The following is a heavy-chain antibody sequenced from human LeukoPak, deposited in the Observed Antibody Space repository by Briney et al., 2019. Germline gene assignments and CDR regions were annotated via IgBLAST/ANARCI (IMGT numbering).Heavy chain of an antibody. V-gene: IGHV3-53*01. Sequence: GGSLRLSCAVSGVTVSSNYMTWVRQAPGKGLEWVSVMFPDGRTYYADSVKGRFTISRDLARNTLLLQMHSLRADDTAVHYCARTNPVYGDYDYWGQGTLVTVSS. CDR2: MFPDGRT. CDR3: ARTNPVYGDYDY. J-gene: IGHJ4*02. D-gene: IGHD4-17*01. CDR1: GVTVSSNY.